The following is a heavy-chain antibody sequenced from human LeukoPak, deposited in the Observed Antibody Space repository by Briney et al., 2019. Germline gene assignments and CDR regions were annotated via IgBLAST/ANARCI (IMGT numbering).Heavy chain of an antibody. Sequence: SVKVSCKASGGTFSSYAISWVRQAPGQGLEWMGRIIPILGIANYAQKFQGRVTITADKSTSTAYMELSSLRSEDTAVYYCARDWWLVGGNWFDPWGQGTLVTVSS. V-gene: IGHV1-69*04. CDR3: ARDWWLVGGNWFDP. CDR2: IIPILGIA. CDR1: GGTFSSYA. J-gene: IGHJ5*02. D-gene: IGHD6-19*01.